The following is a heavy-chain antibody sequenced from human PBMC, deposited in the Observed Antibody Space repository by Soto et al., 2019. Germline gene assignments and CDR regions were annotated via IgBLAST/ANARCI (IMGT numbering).Heavy chain of an antibody. CDR1: GFTFSSYG. V-gene: IGHV3-30*18. J-gene: IGHJ4*02. D-gene: IGHD1-1*01. CDR3: AKDLGWAGTTSCYFDY. CDR2: ISYDGSNK. Sequence: QVQLVESGGGVVQPGRSLRLSCAASGFTFSSYGMHWVRQAPGKGLEWVAVISYDGSNKYYADSVKGRFTISRDNSKNTLYLQMNSLRAEDTAVYYCAKDLGWAGTTSCYFDYWGQGTLVTVSS.